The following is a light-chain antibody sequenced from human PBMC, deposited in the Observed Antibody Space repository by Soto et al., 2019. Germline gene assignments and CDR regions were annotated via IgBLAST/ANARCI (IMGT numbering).Light chain of an antibody. CDR2: SAS. CDR1: QAMSTY. J-gene: IGKJ4*01. Sequence: DIQLTQSPSFLSAFVGDTVTITCRASQAMSTYLAWYQQKPGKVPKLLIRSASTLQSEVPPSFSGGGSGTEFPLTISTRQPDDSGIYYCQQLNGYQLAFGGGTNVEIK. V-gene: IGKV1-9*01. CDR3: QQLNGYQLA.